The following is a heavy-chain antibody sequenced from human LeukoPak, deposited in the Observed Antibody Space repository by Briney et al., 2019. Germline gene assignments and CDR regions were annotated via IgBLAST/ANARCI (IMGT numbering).Heavy chain of an antibody. CDR1: GFTFSSYA. CDR3: AKVDYGALYYFDY. CDR2: ISGSGGST. Sequence: PGGSLRLSCAASGFTFSSYAMSWVRQAPGKGLEWVSAISGSGGSTYYADSVKGRFTLSRDNSKNPLYLQMNSLRAEDTAVYYCAKVDYGALYYFDYWGQGTLVTVSS. D-gene: IGHD4-17*01. J-gene: IGHJ4*02. V-gene: IGHV3-23*01.